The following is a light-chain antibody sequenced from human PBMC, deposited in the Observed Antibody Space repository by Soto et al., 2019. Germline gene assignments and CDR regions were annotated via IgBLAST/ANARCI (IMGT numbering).Light chain of an antibody. J-gene: IGKJ5*01. Sequence: DIQMTQSPSSLSACVGDRVSITCRASQSITSYLNWYQQKPGKATKLLIYSATTLQGGVPSRFSGSGYGTDFTLTITSLQSEDFATYYCQQSYIIPVTFGQGTRLEIK. V-gene: IGKV1-39*01. CDR2: SAT. CDR3: QQSYIIPVT. CDR1: QSITSY.